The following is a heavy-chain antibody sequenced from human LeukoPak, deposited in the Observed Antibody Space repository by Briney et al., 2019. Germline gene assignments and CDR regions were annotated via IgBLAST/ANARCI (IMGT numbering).Heavy chain of an antibody. J-gene: IGHJ5*02. D-gene: IGHD6-13*01. Sequence: GGSLRLSCAASGFTFSSYWMSWVRQAPGKGLEWVANIKQDGSEKYYVDSVKGRFTISRGNSKNTLYLQMNSLRAEDTAVYYCGKAASSSWYWFDPWGQGTLVTVSS. CDR2: IKQDGSEK. V-gene: IGHV3-7*03. CDR1: GFTFSSYW. CDR3: GKAASSSWYWFDP.